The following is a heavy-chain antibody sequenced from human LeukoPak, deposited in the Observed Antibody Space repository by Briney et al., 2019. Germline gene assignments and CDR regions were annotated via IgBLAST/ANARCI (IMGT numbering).Heavy chain of an antibody. J-gene: IGHJ4*02. V-gene: IGHV1-2*02. Sequence: ASVKVSCKASGYTFTGYYMHWVRQAPGQGLEWMGWINPNSGGTISAQKFQGRVTMTKDTSISTDSMELNRLKSDDTAVYYCARDNYGRLDYWGQGTLVTVSS. CDR1: GYTFTGYY. D-gene: IGHD4-17*01. CDR3: ARDNYGRLDY. CDR2: INPNSGGT.